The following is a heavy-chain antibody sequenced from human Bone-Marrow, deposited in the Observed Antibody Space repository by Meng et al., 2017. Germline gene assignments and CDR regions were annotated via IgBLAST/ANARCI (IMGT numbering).Heavy chain of an antibody. CDR2: ISWNSGST. Sequence: GESLKISCAASGFTFSRYRMNWVRQAPGKGLEWASGISWNSGSTYYADSVKGRFTISRDNSKNTLYLQMNSLRAEDTAVYYCAKMRITMVRGVVLYYYGMDVWGQGTTVTVYS. J-gene: IGHJ6*02. CDR3: AKMRITMVRGVVLYYYGMDV. CDR1: GFTFSRYR. D-gene: IGHD3-10*01. V-gene: IGHV3-23*01.